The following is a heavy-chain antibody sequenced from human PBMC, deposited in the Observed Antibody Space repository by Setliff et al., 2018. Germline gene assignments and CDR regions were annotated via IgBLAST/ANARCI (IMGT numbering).Heavy chain of an antibody. V-gene: IGHV4-59*12. Sequence: PSETLSLTCSDGSLSTYYWSWIRQPPGKGLEFIGYVYYSGTANYSPSLKSRVTMSIDKSNNQFSLKLTSVTAADTAVYYCAKGGGRYHSDSWGQGILVTVSS. CDR2: VYYSGTA. D-gene: IGHD1-1*01. J-gene: IGHJ4*02. CDR1: DGSLSTYY. CDR3: AKGGGRYHSDS.